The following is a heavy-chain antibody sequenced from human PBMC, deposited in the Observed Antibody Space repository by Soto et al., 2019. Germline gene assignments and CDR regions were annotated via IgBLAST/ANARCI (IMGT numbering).Heavy chain of an antibody. CDR3: ASTLPAANYYYGMDV. D-gene: IGHD2-2*01. CDR2: IIPIFGTA. J-gene: IGHJ6*02. Sequence: ASVKVSCKASGGTFSSYAISWVRQAPGQGLEWMGGIIPIFGTANYAQKFQGRVTITADKSTSTAYMELSSLRSEDTAVYYCASTLPAANYYYGMDVCGQGPTVTVSS. CDR1: GGTFSSYA. V-gene: IGHV1-69*06.